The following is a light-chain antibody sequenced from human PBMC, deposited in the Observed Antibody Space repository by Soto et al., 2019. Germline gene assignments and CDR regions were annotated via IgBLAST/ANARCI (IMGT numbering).Light chain of an antibody. Sequence: QSVLTQPPSVSAAPGQKVPISCSGSSSNIGNNYVSWYQQLPGTAPKLLIYDNNKRPSGIPDRFSGSKSGTSATLGITGLQTGDEADYYCGTWDSSLSALYVFGTGTKVTVL. CDR2: DNN. V-gene: IGLV1-51*01. CDR3: GTWDSSLSALYV. J-gene: IGLJ1*01. CDR1: SSNIGNNY.